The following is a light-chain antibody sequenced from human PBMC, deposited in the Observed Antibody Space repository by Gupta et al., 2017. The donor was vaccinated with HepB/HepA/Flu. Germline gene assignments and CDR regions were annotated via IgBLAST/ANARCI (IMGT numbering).Light chain of an antibody. CDR2: YND. V-gene: IGLV1-44*01. CDR1: SSNVGRNN. J-gene: IGLJ2*01. Sequence: QSVLTRSTSVSGTPGQRVTISCSGSSSNVGRNNVNWYQQLPGTAPKLLIYYNDERPSGVPDRISGSKSGTSASLAISGLQSEDEADYYCAAWDTSLNVVVFGGGTKLTVL. CDR3: AAWDTSLNVVV.